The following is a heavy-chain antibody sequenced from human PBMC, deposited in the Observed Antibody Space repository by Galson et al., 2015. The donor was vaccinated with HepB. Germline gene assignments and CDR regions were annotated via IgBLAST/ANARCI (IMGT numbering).Heavy chain of an antibody. Sequence: SLRLSCAASGFTFSSYGMHWVRQAPGKGLEWVAVISYDGSNKYYADSVKGRFTISRDNSKNTLYLQMNSLRAEDTAVYYCAKDLVRRMWFGETLYGMDVWAKGPRSSPP. V-gene: IGHV3-30*18. CDR3: AKDLVRRMWFGETLYGMDV. D-gene: IGHD3-10*01. CDR1: GFTFSSYG. J-gene: IGHJ6*02. CDR2: ISYDGSNK.